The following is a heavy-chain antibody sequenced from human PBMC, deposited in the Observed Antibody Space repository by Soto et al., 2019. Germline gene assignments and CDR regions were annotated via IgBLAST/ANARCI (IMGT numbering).Heavy chain of an antibody. CDR1: GFTFSSYD. J-gene: IGHJ4*02. CDR3: SRGADGFDY. Sequence: EVQLVESGGDLVQPGGSLRLSCAASGFTFSSYDFHWVRQATVKGVEWVSGIGTAGDTYYAGSVKGRFIMSRENAKNSLYLPMNSLRAGDTAVYYCSRGADGFDYWGQGTLVTVSS. CDR2: IGTAGDT. V-gene: IGHV3-13*01. D-gene: IGHD3-16*01.